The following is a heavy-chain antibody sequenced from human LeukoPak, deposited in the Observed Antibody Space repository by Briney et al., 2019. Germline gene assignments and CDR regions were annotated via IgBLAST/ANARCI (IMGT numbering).Heavy chain of an antibody. CDR1: GLLFTNYA. V-gene: IGHV3-23*01. CDR3: YGGYAYALENVDY. CDR2: ITRSGHAT. Sequence: PGRSLRLSCAASGLLFTNYAMSWVRLSPGKGLEWIAAITRSGHATHYADSVKGRFTISRDNGKNTVYLQMTGLTVDDSGVYYCYGGYAYALENVDYWGQGTLVTVSS. D-gene: IGHD3-16*01. J-gene: IGHJ4*02.